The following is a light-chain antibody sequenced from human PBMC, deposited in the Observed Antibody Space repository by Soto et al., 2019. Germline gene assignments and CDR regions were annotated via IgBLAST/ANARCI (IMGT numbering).Light chain of an antibody. CDR1: QGIIND. V-gene: IGKV1-6*01. Sequence: AIQMTQSPSSLSASVGDRVTITCRASQGIINDLGWYQQKPGKAPKLLIYAACSLQSGVPSRFSGRWASTKVTLNIRSLQAGNFAGYYCQQYNIWPPWTFGQGTKVDIK. CDR2: AAC. CDR3: QQYNIWPPWT. J-gene: IGKJ1*01.